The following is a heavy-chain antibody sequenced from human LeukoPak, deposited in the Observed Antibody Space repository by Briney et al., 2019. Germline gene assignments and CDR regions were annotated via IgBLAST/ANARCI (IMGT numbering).Heavy chain of an antibody. CDR2: MHYTGSG. J-gene: IGHJ6*03. CDR3: ARAASTTYYDFWSGYFSAAASHYYYYYMDV. Sequence: TSETLSLTCSVSGGSITGTTYHWGWIRQPPGKWLEWIGSMHYTGSGNYHPSLKSRVTISVDTSKNQFSLKLSSVTAAATAVYYCARAASTTYYDFWSGYFSAAASHYYYYYMDVWGKGTTVTVSS. D-gene: IGHD3-3*01. V-gene: IGHV4-39*07. CDR1: GGSITGTTYH.